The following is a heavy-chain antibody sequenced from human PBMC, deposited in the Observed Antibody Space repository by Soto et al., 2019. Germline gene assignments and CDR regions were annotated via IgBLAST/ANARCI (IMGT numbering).Heavy chain of an antibody. CDR3: AKGRDGYNGFDY. J-gene: IGHJ4*02. Sequence: VVTLSLSCAASGFTFMSYPMSWVRQAPGKGLEWVSAISGSGGSTYYADSVKGWFTISRDNSKDTLYLQMNSLRAEDTAVYYCAKGRDGYNGFDYWGQGTLVTVSS. D-gene: IGHD5-12*01. CDR2: ISGSGGST. CDR1: GFTFMSYP. V-gene: IGHV3-23*01.